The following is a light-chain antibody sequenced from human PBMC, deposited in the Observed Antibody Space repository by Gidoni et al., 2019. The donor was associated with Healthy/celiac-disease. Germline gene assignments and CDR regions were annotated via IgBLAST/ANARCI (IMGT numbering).Light chain of an antibody. CDR3: QQYDNLLYT. CDR2: DAS. Sequence: DIQMTQSPSSLSASVVDRVTITCQASQDISNYLNWYQQKPGKAPKLLIYDASNLETGVPSRFSGSGSCTDFTFTIRSLQPEDIATYYCQQYDNLLYTFGQGTKLEIK. CDR1: QDISNY. V-gene: IGKV1-33*01. J-gene: IGKJ2*01.